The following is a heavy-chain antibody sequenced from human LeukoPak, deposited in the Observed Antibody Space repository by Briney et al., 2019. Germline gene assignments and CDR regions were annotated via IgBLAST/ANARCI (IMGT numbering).Heavy chain of an antibody. CDR2: VHYSGST. CDR3: ARQLYVSGSYYAPMDV. Sequence: SETLSLTCSVSGGSISSSSYFWGWVRQPPGKGLEWVASVHYSGSTYYNPSLKSRVTISIDTSKNQFSLKLPSVTAADTAVYFCARQLYVSGSYYAPMDVWGKGTTVMISS. D-gene: IGHD3-10*01. J-gene: IGHJ6*03. CDR1: GGSISSSSYF. V-gene: IGHV4-39*01.